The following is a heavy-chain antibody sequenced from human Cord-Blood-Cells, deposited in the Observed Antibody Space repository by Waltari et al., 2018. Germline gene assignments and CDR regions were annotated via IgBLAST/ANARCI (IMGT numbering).Heavy chain of an antibody. J-gene: IGHJ4*02. V-gene: IGHV1-8*03. Sequence: QAQLVQSGADVKQPGASVKVSCKASGYTFTSYDHNCVRPATGQGLEWMGWMNPNSGNTGYAQKFQGRVTITRNTSISTAYMELSSLRSEDTAVYYCARGKGARRGVRGVDYWGQGTLVTVSS. CDR3: ARGKGARRGVRGVDY. CDR2: MNPNSGNT. CDR1: GYTFTSYD. D-gene: IGHD3-10*01.